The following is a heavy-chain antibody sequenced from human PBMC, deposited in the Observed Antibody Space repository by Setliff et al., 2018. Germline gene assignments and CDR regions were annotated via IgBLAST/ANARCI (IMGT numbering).Heavy chain of an antibody. J-gene: IGHJ4*02. Sequence: ASVKVSCKTSGYTFITFGISWVRQAPGQGLEWMGRISPYNGNTDYAEKFQDRITLTTDSFTSTVYMELRSLTFVDTGVFFCARGGGPNVVVTIDFDLWGQGTLVTVSS. CDR2: ISPYNGNT. CDR1: GYTFITFG. D-gene: IGHD5-12*01. V-gene: IGHV1-18*04. CDR3: ARGGGPNVVVTIDFDL.